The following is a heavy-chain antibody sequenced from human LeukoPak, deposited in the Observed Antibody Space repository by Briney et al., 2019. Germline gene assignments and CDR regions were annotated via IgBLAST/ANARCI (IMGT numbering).Heavy chain of an antibody. CDR2: ISYDGSNK. V-gene: IGHV3-30-3*01. J-gene: IGHJ6*02. CDR3: AREAPYDFWSGYYDNYYYYGMDV. D-gene: IGHD3-3*01. Sequence: PGGSLRLSCAASGFTFSNYALHWVRQAPGKGLEWVAVISYDGSNKYYADSVKGRFTISRDNAKNSLYLQMNSLRAEDTAVYYCAREAPYDFWSGYYDNYYYYGMDVWGQGTTVTVSS. CDR1: GFTFSNYA.